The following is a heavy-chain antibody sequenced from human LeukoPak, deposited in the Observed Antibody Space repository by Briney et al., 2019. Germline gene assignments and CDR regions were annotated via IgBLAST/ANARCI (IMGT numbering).Heavy chain of an antibody. CDR1: GFTFSSYG. J-gene: IGHJ4*02. CDR3: AKVGIVGATTSAYFEY. Sequence: GGSLRLSCAASGFTFSSYGMTWVRQAPGKGLEWVSGITGSGDNTYYADSVKGRFTISRDNSKNTLYLQMNSPRPEDTAAYYCAKVGIVGATTSAYFEYWGQGTLVTVSS. V-gene: IGHV3-23*01. CDR2: ITGSGDNT. D-gene: IGHD1-26*01.